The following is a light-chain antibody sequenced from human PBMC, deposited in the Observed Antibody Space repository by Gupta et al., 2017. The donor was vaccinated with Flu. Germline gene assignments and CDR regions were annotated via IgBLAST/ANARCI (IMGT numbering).Light chain of an antibody. V-gene: IGKV1-5*03. Sequence: DIQLTQSPSTLSASVGARVTITFRASQGISSWLAWYQQKPGKAPKLMIYKASSLESGVPSRFSGSGSGTEFTLTISSLQPDDFATYYCQQYNSSPTFGQGTKVEIK. J-gene: IGKJ1*01. CDR3: QQYNSSPT. CDR2: KAS. CDR1: QGISSW.